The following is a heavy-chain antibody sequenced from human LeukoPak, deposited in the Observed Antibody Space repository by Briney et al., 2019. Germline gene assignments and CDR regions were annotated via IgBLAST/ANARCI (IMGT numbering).Heavy chain of an antibody. J-gene: IGHJ6*02. D-gene: IGHD6-13*01. CDR3: ARGGIAAAYGMDV. CDR1: GGSISSGGYS. V-gene: IGHV4-30-2*01. CDR2: IYHSGST. Sequence: SETLSLTCTVSGGSISSGGYSWSWIRQPPGKGLEWIGYIYHSGSTYYNPSLKSRVTISVDRSKNQFSLKLSSVTAADTAVYYCARGGIAAAYGMDVWGQGTTVTVSS.